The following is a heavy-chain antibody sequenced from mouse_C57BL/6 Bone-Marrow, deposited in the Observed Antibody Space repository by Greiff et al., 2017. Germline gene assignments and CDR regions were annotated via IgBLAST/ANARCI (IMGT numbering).Heavy chain of an antibody. CDR3: ARLTGPAY. CDR2: IDPANGNT. D-gene: IGHD4-1*01. CDR1: GFNTKNTY. Sequence: EVQLQESVAELVRPGASVKLSCTASGFNTKNTYMHWVKQRPEQGLEWIGRIDPANGNTKYAPKFQGKATITADTSSNTAYLQLSSLTSEDTAIYYCARLTGPAYWGQGTLVTVSA. J-gene: IGHJ3*01. V-gene: IGHV14-3*01.